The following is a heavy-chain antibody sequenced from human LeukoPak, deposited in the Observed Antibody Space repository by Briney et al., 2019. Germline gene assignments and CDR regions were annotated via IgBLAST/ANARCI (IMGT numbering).Heavy chain of an antibody. J-gene: IGHJ4*02. CDR3: AKSRRGYSYGYNY. Sequence: GGSLRLSCAASGFTFSSFEMNWVRQAPGKGLEWVSVINSSGASTYYADSLKGRFTISRDNSKNTLFLQMHSLTAEDTAIYYCAKSRRGYSYGYNYWGQGTLVTVSS. V-gene: IGHV3-23*01. D-gene: IGHD5-18*01. CDR1: GFTFSSFE. CDR2: INSSGAST.